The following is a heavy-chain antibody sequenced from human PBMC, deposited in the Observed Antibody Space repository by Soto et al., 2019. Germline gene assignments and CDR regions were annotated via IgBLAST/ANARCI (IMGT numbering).Heavy chain of an antibody. CDR3: ARAQSSYYYGSGGRYWFDP. Sequence: SETLSLTCAVYGGSFSGYYWSWIRQPPGKGLEWIGEINHSGSTNYNPSLKSRVTISVDTSKNQFSLKLSSVTAADTAVYYCARAQSSYYYGSGGRYWFDPWGQGTLVTVSS. D-gene: IGHD3-10*01. V-gene: IGHV4-34*01. CDR2: INHSGST. CDR1: GGSFSGYY. J-gene: IGHJ5*02.